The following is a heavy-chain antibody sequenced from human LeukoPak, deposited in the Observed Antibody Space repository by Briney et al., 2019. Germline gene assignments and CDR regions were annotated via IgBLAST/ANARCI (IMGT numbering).Heavy chain of an antibody. J-gene: IGHJ4*02. V-gene: IGHV4-4*07. CDR1: GGSISSYY. Sequence: SETLSLTCSVSGGSISSYYWNWIRQPAGTGLEWIGRIYRSGSTNYSPSLKSRISMSIDTSKSQFSLKLSSVTAADTAVYYCAKSNDNGDYYFDSWGQGTLVTVSS. D-gene: IGHD4-17*01. CDR2: IYRSGST. CDR3: AKSNDNGDYYFDS.